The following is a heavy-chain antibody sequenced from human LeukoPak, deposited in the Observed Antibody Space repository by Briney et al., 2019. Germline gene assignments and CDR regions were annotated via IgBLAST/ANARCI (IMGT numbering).Heavy chain of an antibody. V-gene: IGHV4-4*09. CDR2: IYTSGST. CDR1: GGSISSYY. CDR3: ARHYSSSSTIDY. D-gene: IGHD6-6*01. Sequence: SETLSLTCTVSGGSISSYYWSWIRQPPGKGLGWIGYIYTSGSTNYNPSLKSRVTISVDTSKNQFSLKLSSVTAADTAVYYCARHYSSSSTIDYWGQGTLVTVSS. J-gene: IGHJ4*02.